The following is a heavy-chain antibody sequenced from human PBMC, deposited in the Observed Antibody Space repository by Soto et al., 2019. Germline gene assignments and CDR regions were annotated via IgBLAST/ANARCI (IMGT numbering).Heavy chain of an antibody. Sequence: GGSLRLSCAASGFTFSNAWMSWVRQAPGKGLEWVGRIKSKTDGGTTDYAAPVKGRFTISRDDSKNTLYLQMNSLKTEDTAVYYCTTGWTPGPFWSGYYLGFYYYGMDVWGRGTTVSVSS. CDR1: GFTFSNAW. V-gene: IGHV3-15*01. J-gene: IGHJ6*04. D-gene: IGHD3-3*01. CDR2: IKSKTDGGTT. CDR3: TTGWTPGPFWSGYYLGFYYYGMDV.